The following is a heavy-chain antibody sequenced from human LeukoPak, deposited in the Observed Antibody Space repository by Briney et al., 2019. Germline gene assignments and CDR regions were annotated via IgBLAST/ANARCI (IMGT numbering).Heavy chain of an antibody. D-gene: IGHD4-11*01. CDR1: GFRFTSFV. CDR2: ISNYFGVT. J-gene: IGHJ5*02. V-gene: IGHV1-18*04. Sequence: ASVNVSCKASGFRFTSFVVSWVRQAPGQGLEWMGWISNYFGVTHYAEKFEDRVTMTIDTSTATAYMELRSLRYDDTAIYYCARGSDYSGNGNGDWFDPWGQGTVVTVSS. CDR3: ARGSDYSGNGNGDWFDP.